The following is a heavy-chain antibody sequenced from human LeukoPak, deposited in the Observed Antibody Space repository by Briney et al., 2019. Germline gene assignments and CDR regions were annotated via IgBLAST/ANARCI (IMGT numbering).Heavy chain of an antibody. D-gene: IGHD3-16*01. CDR3: ARGGIGMPEAYFVN. CDR1: GFSFRTYS. J-gene: IGHJ4*02. Sequence: PGRSLRLSCAASGFSFRTYSVHWVRQAPGKGLECVAAISYDGGSGHYADSVKGRFTISRDNAKNSFFLQMNSLRAEDTAVYYCARGGIGMPEAYFVNWGQGSLVTVSS. V-gene: IGHV3-30*04. CDR2: ISYDGGSG.